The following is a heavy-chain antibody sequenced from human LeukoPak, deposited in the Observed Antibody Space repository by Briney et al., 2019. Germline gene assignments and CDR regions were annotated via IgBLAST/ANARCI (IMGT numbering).Heavy chain of an antibody. J-gene: IGHJ4*02. CDR1: GFIFSTYS. D-gene: IGHD3-10*01. CDR2: ISSTSGTI. V-gene: IGHV3-48*01. Sequence: GSLRLSCAASGFIFSTYSMNWVRQAPGKGLEWVSYISSTSGTIYYADSVKGRSTISRDNAKNSLYLQMDSLRAEDTAVYYCVSGISGPKGDYWGQGTLVTVSS. CDR3: VSGISGPKGDY.